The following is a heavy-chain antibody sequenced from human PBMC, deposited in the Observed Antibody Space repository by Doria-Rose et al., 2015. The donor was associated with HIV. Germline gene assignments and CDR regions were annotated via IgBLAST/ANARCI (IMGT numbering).Heavy chain of an antibody. CDR2: IYSDGRT. D-gene: IGHD3-16*01. CDR3: ARDPFQSWAY. V-gene: IGHV3-53*01. J-gene: IGHJ4*02. Sequence: SNYMSWVRQAPGKGPEWVSVIYSDGRTYYADSVKGRFTVSRDNSKNTLYLQINSLRAEDTAVYYCARDPFQSWAYWGQGTLVTVSS. CDR1: SNY.